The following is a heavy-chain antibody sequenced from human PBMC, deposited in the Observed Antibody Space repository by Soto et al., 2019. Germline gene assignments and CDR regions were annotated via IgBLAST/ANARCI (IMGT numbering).Heavy chain of an antibody. CDR2: IYYSGST. CDR1: GGSISSYY. D-gene: IGHD4-4*01. CDR3: ERSTVTPDFDY. Sequence: PSETLSLTCTVSGGSISSYYWSWIRQPPGKGLEWVGYIYYSGSTNYNPSLKSRVTISVDTSKNQFSLKLSSVTAADTAVYYCERSTVTPDFDYWGQGTLVTVSS. V-gene: IGHV4-59*01. J-gene: IGHJ4*02.